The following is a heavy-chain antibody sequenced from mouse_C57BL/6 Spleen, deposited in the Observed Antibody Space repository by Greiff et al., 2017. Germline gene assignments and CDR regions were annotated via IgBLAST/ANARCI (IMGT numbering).Heavy chain of an antibody. J-gene: IGHJ1*03. CDR1: GFTFSSYA. CDR2: ISDGGSYT. Sequence: EVMLVESGGGLVKPGGSLKLSCAASGFTFSSYAMSWVRQTPEKRLEWVATISDGGSYTYYPDNVKGRFTISRDNAKNNLYLQMSHLTSEDTAMYYCARDGTTVVVNWYFDVWGTGTTVTVSS. D-gene: IGHD1-1*01. V-gene: IGHV5-4*01. CDR3: ARDGTTVVVNWYFDV.